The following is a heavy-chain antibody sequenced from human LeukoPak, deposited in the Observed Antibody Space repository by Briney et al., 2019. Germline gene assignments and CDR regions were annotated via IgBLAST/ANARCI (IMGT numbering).Heavy chain of an antibody. D-gene: IGHD4-11*01. V-gene: IGHV1-46*01. Sequence: GASVKVSCKASGYTFTSYYMHWVRQAPGQGLEWMGLINPSGGSTSYAQKFQGRVTMTRDTSTSTVYMELSSLRSEDTAVYYCARARITTSWAYYYGMDVWGQGTTVTVSS. J-gene: IGHJ6*02. CDR1: GYTFTSYY. CDR2: INPSGGST. CDR3: ARARITTSWAYYYGMDV.